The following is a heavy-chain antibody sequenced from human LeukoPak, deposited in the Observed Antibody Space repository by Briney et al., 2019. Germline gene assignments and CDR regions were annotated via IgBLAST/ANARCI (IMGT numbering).Heavy chain of an antibody. V-gene: IGHV3-7*01. CDR1: GFTFSSSW. J-gene: IGHJ5*02. CDR2: IKQDGSEK. Sequence: GGSLRLSCAASGFTFSSSWMSWVRQAPGKGLEWVANIKQDGSEKYYVDSVKGRFTISRDNAKNSLSLQMNSLRAEDTAVYYCARPLMYYYGSETYFWFDPWGQGTLVTVSS. CDR3: ARPLMYYYGSETYFWFDP. D-gene: IGHD3-10*01.